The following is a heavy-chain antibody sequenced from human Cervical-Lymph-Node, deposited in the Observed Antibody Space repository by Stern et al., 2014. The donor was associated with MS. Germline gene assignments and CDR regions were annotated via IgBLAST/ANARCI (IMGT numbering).Heavy chain of an antibody. J-gene: IGHJ4*02. CDR2: INPNSGAT. V-gene: IGHV1-2*06. CDR3: ARTDRTYSASNFDL. D-gene: IGHD5-12*01. CDR1: GYTFTGYY. Sequence: VQLVQSGAEVKKPGASGKVSCKASGYTFTGYYMNWVRQAPGQGLEWMGRINPNSGATNYEQKFQGRVTMTRDTSTSTAYMEVGTLTSDDTAVYYCARTDRTYSASNFDLWGQGTLVTVSS.